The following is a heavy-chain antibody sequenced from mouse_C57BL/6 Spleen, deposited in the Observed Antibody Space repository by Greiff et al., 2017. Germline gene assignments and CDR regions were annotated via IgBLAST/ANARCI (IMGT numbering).Heavy chain of an antibody. CDR2: INPSNGGT. J-gene: IGHJ4*01. CDR3: ARGDKDDYAMDY. V-gene: IGHV1-53*01. CDR1: GYTFTSYW. Sequence: QVQLQQSGTELVKPGASVKLSCKASGYTFTSYWMHWVKQRPGQGLEWIGNINPSNGGTNYNEKFKSKATLTVDKSSSTAYMQLSSLTSEDSAVYYCARGDKDDYAMDYWGQGTSVTVSS.